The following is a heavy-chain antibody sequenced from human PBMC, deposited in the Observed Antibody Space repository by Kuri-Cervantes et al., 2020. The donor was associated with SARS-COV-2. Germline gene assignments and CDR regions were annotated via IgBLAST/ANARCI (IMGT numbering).Heavy chain of an antibody. D-gene: IGHD3-3*01. J-gene: IGHJ4*02. CDR1: GFTFSTYA. Sequence: GGSLRLSCAASGFTFSTYAMHWVRQAPGKGLEWVAVIWYDGSNKYYADSVKGRFTISRDNSKNTLYLQMNSLRAEDTAVYYCATEGGIDDPFDYWGQGTRVT. CDR2: IWYDGSNK. CDR3: ATEGGIDDPFDY. V-gene: IGHV3-33*08.